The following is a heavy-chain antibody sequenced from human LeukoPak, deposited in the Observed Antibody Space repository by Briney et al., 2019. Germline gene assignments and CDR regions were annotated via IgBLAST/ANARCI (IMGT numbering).Heavy chain of an antibody. Sequence: GGSLRLSCSASGFTFSSYAMHWARQAPGKGLEYVSAISGNGGSTYYADSVKGRFTISRENAKNSLFLQMNSLRAEDTAVYYCARDQVIYNYYGMDVWGQGTTVTVSS. CDR3: ARDQVIYNYYGMDV. V-gene: IGHV3-64*04. D-gene: IGHD2/OR15-2a*01. CDR1: GFTFSSYA. CDR2: ISGNGGST. J-gene: IGHJ6*02.